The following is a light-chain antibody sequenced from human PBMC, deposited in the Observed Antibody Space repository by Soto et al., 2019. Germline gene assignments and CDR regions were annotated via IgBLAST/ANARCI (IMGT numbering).Light chain of an antibody. CDR3: TSYTNRPSYV. V-gene: IGLV2-14*01. J-gene: IGLJ1*01. CDR1: SSDIGFYNY. CDR2: DVS. Sequence: QSALTKPASVSGSPGQSITISCTGTSSDIGFYNYVSWYQQHPGKAPKLMIYDVSDRPSGISYRFSGSKSGNTASLTISGLQAEDEADYYCTSYTNRPSYVFGTGTKLTVL.